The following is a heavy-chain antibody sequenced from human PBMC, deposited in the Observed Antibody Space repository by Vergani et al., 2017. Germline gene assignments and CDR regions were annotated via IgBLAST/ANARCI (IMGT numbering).Heavy chain of an antibody. Sequence: EVQLVESGGGLVQPGRSLRLSCAASGFTFDDYAMHWVRQAPGKGLEWVSGINWNSDSIAYADSVKGRFTISRDNSKNTLYLQMNSLRAEDTAVYYCAKTALMVSYADDAFDIWGQGTMVTVSS. CDR2: INWNSDSI. J-gene: IGHJ3*02. V-gene: IGHV3-9*01. CDR1: GFTFDDYA. D-gene: IGHD2-8*01. CDR3: AKTALMVSYADDAFDI.